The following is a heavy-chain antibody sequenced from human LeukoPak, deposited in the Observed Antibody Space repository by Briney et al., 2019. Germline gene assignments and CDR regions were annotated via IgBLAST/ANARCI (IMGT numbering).Heavy chain of an antibody. J-gene: IGHJ4*02. CDR3: ARFKGGTGFDY. CDR2: ISSSGKA. CDR1: GGSITTTDFD. Sequence: SETLSLTCAVSGGSITTTDFDWAWLRQPRGQGFEWIATISSSGKAYYYPSLMSRVTISVDTSKNQFSLDVTSVTAADTGLFYCARFKGGTGFDYWGRGILVIVS. D-gene: IGHD1-26*01. V-gene: IGHV4-39*01.